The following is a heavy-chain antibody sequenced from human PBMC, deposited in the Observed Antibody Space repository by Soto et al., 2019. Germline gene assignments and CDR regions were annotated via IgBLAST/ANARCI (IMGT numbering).Heavy chain of an antibody. D-gene: IGHD2-15*01. Sequence: QVQLVQSGAEVKKPGASVKVSCKASGYTFTSYYMHWVRQAPGQGLEWMGIINPSGGSTSYARKFQGRVTMTRDTSTSTVYMELSSLRSEDTAVYYCARGGRYCSGGSCYSTEYFQHWGQGTLVTVSS. CDR3: ARGGRYCSGGSCYSTEYFQH. V-gene: IGHV1-46*03. CDR1: GYTFTSYY. CDR2: INPSGGST. J-gene: IGHJ1*01.